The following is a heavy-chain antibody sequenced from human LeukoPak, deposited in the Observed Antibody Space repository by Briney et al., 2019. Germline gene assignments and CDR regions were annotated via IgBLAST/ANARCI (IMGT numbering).Heavy chain of an antibody. CDR2: IWYDGSNK. CDR3: AREDMTTVTTRWAFDI. D-gene: IGHD4-17*01. CDR1: GFTFSSHG. Sequence: PGGSLRLSCAASGFTFSSHGMHWVRQAPGKGLEWVALIWYDGSNKEYAESVKGRFTISRDNSKNTLYLQMNSLRDEDTAVYYCAREDMTTVTTRWAFDIWGQGSMVTVSS. J-gene: IGHJ3*02. V-gene: IGHV3-33*01.